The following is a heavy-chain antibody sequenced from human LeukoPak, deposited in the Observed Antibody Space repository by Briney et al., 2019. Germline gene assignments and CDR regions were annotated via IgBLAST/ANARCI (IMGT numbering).Heavy chain of an antibody. CDR1: GFTLSSYW. Sequence: PGGSLRLSCAASGFTLSSYWMSWVRQIPGKGLEWVANIKEDGSGKYYVDSVKGRFTISRGNAKNSLYLQMNSLRAEDTAVYYCARDRGYCSGGSCWRPYNWFDPWGQGTLVTVSS. D-gene: IGHD2-15*01. V-gene: IGHV3-7*01. J-gene: IGHJ5*02. CDR2: IKEDGSGK. CDR3: ARDRGYCSGGSCWRPYNWFDP.